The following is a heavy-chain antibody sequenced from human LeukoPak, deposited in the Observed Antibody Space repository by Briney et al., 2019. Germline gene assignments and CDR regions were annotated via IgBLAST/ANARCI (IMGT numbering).Heavy chain of an antibody. J-gene: IGHJ4*02. CDR1: GGSISSNSDY. Sequence: SETLSLTCTVSGGSISSNSDYWGWIRQPPGKGLEWIGYIYYSGSTNYNPSLKSRVTISVDTSKNQFSLKLSSVTAADTAVYYCARHPPFRNYYDSSGPYFDYWGQGTLVTVSS. D-gene: IGHD3-22*01. V-gene: IGHV4-61*05. CDR3: ARHPPFRNYYDSSGPYFDY. CDR2: IYYSGST.